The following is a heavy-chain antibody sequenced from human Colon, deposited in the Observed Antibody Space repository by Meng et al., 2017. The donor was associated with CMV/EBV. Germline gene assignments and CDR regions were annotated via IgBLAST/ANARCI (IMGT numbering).Heavy chain of an antibody. CDR1: GFTFSSYA. D-gene: IGHD3-16*01. CDR2: ISASGGNT. V-gene: IGHV3-23*01. Sequence: GESLKISCAASGFTFSSYAMSWVRQAPGKGLEWVSRISASGGNTYYADSVKGRFSVSRDNSNSTLFLQLNSLRAEDTAIYYCAKDRWGVSVGGSDYWGQGTLVTVSS. CDR3: AKDRWGVSVGGSDY. J-gene: IGHJ4*02.